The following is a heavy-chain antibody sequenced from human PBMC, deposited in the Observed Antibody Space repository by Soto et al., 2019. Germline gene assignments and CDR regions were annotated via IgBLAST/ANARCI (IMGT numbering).Heavy chain of an antibody. CDR1: GFTVSSNY. CDR2: IYSGGST. J-gene: IGHJ6*02. CDR3: ARTNGARYCSGSGCYWDYYYGMDV. V-gene: IGHV3-53*01. Sequence: PGGSLRLSCAASGFTVSSNYMTWVRQAPGKGLEWVSVIYSGGSTYYADSVKGRFTISRDNSKNTLYLQMNSLRAEDTAMYYCARTNGARYCSGSGCYWDYYYGMDVWGQGTTVTVSS. D-gene: IGHD2-15*01.